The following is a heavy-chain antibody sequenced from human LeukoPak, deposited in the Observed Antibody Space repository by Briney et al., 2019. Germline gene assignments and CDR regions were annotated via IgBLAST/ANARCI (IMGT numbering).Heavy chain of an antibody. Sequence: ASVTVSCMPSGYTFTDYYMHWVRQAPGQGLEWMGWINPNSGATNYAQTFQGRVTMTRDTSISTAYMELMSLISDDTAVYYWARDPKKYSGWLLDNWFDPWGQGTLVTVSS. D-gene: IGHD6-6*01. J-gene: IGHJ5*02. CDR2: INPNSGAT. CDR1: GYTFTDYY. CDR3: ARDPKKYSGWLLDNWFDP. V-gene: IGHV1-2*02.